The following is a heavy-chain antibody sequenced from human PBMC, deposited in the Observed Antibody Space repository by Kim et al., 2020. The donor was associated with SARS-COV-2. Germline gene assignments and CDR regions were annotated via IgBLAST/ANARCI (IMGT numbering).Heavy chain of an antibody. V-gene: IGHV3-7*01. CDR3: ARSISDTESPRIGIYFLH. CDR1: GFSLSNYW. D-gene: IGHD5-18*01. J-gene: IGHJ1*01. Sequence: GGSLRLSCEASGFSLSNYWMSWVCQAPGKGLEWVASLRYGGSAKFYAASVKGRFTISRDSAQNSLFLHMSSLGAEDSALYYCARSISDTESPRIGIYFLHCCQGTLVTVSS. CDR2: LRYGGSAK.